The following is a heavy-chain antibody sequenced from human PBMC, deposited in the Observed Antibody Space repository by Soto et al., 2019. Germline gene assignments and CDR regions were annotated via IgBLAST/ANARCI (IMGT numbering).Heavy chain of an antibody. CDR1: GFTFSSYG. V-gene: IGHV3-23*01. Sequence: VQLLESGGGLVQPGGSLRLSCAASGFTFSSYGMTWVRQAPGKGLEWVSFSSATGAGTYYEDSVKGRFTISRDNYKNRLYLQMTSLRADDTAVDYCATDRRAGGNYGFYSDFWGQGALVIVSS. J-gene: IGHJ4*02. CDR3: ATDRRAGGNYGFYSDF. CDR2: SSATGAGT. D-gene: IGHD1-7*01.